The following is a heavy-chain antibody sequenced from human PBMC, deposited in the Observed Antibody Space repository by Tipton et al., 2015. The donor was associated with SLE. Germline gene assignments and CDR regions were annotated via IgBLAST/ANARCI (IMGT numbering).Heavy chain of an antibody. CDR2: INTDGSTT. CDR1: GFTFSSYW. CDR3: AASTTLLYSNGWYGEPPRLYGMDV. D-gene: IGHD6-19*01. J-gene: IGHJ6*02. Sequence: SLRLSCAVSGFTFSSYWMHWVRQAPGKGLVWVSRINTDGSTTTYADSVKGRFIISRDNAKNTLNLQMNSLSAEDTAVYYCAASTTLLYSNGWYGEPPRLYGMDVWGQGTTVTVSS. V-gene: IGHV3-74*01.